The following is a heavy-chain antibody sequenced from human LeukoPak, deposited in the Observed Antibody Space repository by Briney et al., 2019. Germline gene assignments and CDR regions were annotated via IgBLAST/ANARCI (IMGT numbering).Heavy chain of an antibody. CDR2: IGSSSSYT. V-gene: IGHV3-11*06. J-gene: IGHJ4*02. CDR3: ARLLRYFDWLLDY. CDR1: GFTFSDYC. Sequence: GGSLRLSCAASGFTFSDYCMSWIRQAPGKGLEWVSYIGSSSSYTNYADSVKGRFTISRDNAKNSLYLQMNSLRAEDTAVYYCARLLRYFDWLLDYWGQGTLVTVSS. D-gene: IGHD3-9*01.